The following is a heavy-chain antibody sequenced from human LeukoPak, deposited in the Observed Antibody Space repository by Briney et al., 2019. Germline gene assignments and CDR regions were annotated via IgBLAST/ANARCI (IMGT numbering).Heavy chain of an antibody. V-gene: IGHV3-15*01. Sequence: GGSLRLSCAASGFTFSNAWVSWVRQAPGKGLEWVGRIKSKTDGGTTDYAAPVKGRFTISRDDSKNTLYLQMNSLKTEDTAVYYCTTGLWFGELFGLGYWGQGTLVTVSS. CDR3: TTGLWFGELFGLGY. D-gene: IGHD3-10*01. J-gene: IGHJ4*02. CDR1: GFTFSNAW. CDR2: IKSKTDGGTT.